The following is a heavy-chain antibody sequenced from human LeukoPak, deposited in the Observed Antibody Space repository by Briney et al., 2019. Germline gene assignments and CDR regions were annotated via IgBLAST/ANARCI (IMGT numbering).Heavy chain of an antibody. V-gene: IGHV4-39*01. D-gene: IGHD2-8*02. CDR2: IYYSGTT. Sequence: SGTLSLTCTVSGGSISGANSFWDWVRQPPGKVLEWIGTIYYSGTTYYSPSLKSRVTISVDTSKNQFSLKLSSVTAADTAVYYCASGTDSIVLGYWGQGTLVTVSS. CDR3: ASGTDSIVLGY. J-gene: IGHJ4*02. CDR1: GGSISGANSF.